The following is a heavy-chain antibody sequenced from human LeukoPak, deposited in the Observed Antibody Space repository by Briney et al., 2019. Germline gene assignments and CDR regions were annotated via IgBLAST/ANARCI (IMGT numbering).Heavy chain of an antibody. CDR2: ISYDGGNK. CDR3: AKNVGGGVCDYFDY. CDR1: GYTFSNYG. V-gene: IGHV3-30*18. D-gene: IGHD2-21*02. J-gene: IGHJ4*02. Sequence: GRSLRLSCAASGYTFSNYGMHWVRQAPGKGLEWVAVISYDGGNKYYTDSVEGRFTISRDNSKNTLYPQMNSLRADDTAVYYCAKNVGGGVCDYFDYWGQGTLVTVSS.